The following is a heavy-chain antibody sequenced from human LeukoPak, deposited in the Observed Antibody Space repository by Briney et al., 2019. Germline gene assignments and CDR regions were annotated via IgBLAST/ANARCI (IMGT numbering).Heavy chain of an antibody. CDR2: ISGSGGST. V-gene: IGHV3-23*01. D-gene: IGHD3-10*01. CDR1: GFTFSSYA. Sequence: GGSLRLSCAASGFTFSSYAMSWVRQAPGKGLEWVSPISGSGGSTYYADSVKGRFTISRDNSKNTLYLQMNSLRAEDTAVYYCADYYGSGSYSTNYFDYWGQGTLVTVSS. CDR3: ADYYGSGSYSTNYFDY. J-gene: IGHJ4*02.